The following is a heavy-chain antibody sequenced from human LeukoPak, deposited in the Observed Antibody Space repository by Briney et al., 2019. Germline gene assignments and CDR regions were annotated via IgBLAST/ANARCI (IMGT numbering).Heavy chain of an antibody. CDR3: ARGLLLRYRSSWYNY. V-gene: IGHV1-2*02. J-gene: IGHJ4*02. CDR1: GYTFTGYY. CDR2: INPNSGGT. Sequence: ASVKVSCKASGYTFTGYYMHWVRPAPGQGLEWMGWINPNSGGTNYAQKFQGRVTMTRDTSISTAYMELSRLRSDHTAVYYCARGLLLRYRSSWYNYWGQGTLGTVSS. D-gene: IGHD6-13*01.